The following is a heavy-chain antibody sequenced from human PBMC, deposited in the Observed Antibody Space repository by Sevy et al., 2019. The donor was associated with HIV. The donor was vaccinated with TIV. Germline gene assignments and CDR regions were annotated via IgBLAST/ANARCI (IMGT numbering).Heavy chain of an antibody. Sequence: ASVKVSCKASGYTFTGYYIHWVRQAPGQGLEWMGCINPNSGGTKYAQRFQGRVTMTRDTSITPVYMELSRLRSDDTAVYYCARGRIVEGCWGQGTLVTVSS. J-gene: IGHJ4*02. CDR3: ARGRIVEGC. V-gene: IGHV1-2*02. D-gene: IGHD1-26*01. CDR2: INPNSGGT. CDR1: GYTFTGYY.